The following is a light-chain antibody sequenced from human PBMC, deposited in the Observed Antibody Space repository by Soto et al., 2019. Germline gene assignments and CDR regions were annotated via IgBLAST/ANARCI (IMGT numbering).Light chain of an antibody. Sequence: QSALTQPASVSGSPGQSITISCTGSSSDIGDYDYVSWYQQHPGKAPKVLISEVSNRPSGVSNRFSGSKSGNTASLTISGLQAEDEADYYCNSHANGNTRVLGHGTKVTV. J-gene: IGLJ1*01. CDR3: NSHANGNTRV. CDR1: SSDIGDYDY. V-gene: IGLV2-14*01. CDR2: EVS.